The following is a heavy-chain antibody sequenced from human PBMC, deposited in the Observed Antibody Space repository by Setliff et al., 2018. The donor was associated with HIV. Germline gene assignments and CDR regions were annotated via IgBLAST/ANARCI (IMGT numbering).Heavy chain of an antibody. V-gene: IGHV4-59*08. D-gene: IGHD2-8*02. CDR1: GSSVTNNY. CDR3: ARLIRREPGSVLF. J-gene: IGHJ4*02. Sequence: SETLSLTCTVSGSSVTNNYWSWIRQAPGKGLEWLGYVHSSGSTNYNPSLKSRVTMSVDTSKNKISLRLNSVTAADTAVYYCARLIRREPGSVLFWGQGTLVTVSS. CDR2: VHSSGST.